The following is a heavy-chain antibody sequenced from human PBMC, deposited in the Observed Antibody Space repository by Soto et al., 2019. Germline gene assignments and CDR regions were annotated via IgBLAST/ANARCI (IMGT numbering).Heavy chain of an antibody. CDR3: ARAPDRSGSYYYLDY. J-gene: IGHJ4*02. CDR2: IDRDGSET. V-gene: IGHV3-7*03. Sequence: RGSLRLSCAVSGFTFSNYWMSWVRQAPGKGLQWVASIDRDGSETYYVDSLKGRFTISRDNAENSLFLQMNTLRAEDTAVYYCARAPDRSGSYYYLDYSGQGALVTVSS. CDR1: GFTFSNYW. D-gene: IGHD3-22*01.